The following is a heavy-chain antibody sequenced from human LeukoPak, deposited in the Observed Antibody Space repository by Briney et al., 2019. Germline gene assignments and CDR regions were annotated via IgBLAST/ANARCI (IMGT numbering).Heavy chain of an antibody. J-gene: IGHJ4*02. CDR3: ARERYCSGGSCYPNQYYFDY. CDR2: INHSGST. Sequence: TSETLSLTCAVYGGSFSGYYWSWIRQPPGKGLEWIGEINHSGSTNYNPSLKSRVTISVDTSKNQFSLKLSSVTAADTAVYYCARERYCSGGSCYPNQYYFDYWGQGTLVTVSS. D-gene: IGHD2-15*01. V-gene: IGHV4-34*09. CDR1: GGSFSGYY.